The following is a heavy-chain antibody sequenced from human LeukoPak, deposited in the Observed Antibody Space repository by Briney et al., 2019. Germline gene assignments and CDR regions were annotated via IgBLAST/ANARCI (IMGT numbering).Heavy chain of an antibody. J-gene: IGHJ6*03. V-gene: IGHV3-30*04. CDR2: ISYDGSNK. D-gene: IGHD3-3*01. CDR1: GFTFSSYA. CDR3: AKGSKEVLFTRDHYMDV. Sequence: GGSLRLSCAASGFTFSSYAMHWVRQAPGKGREWVAVISYDGSNKYYADSVKGRFTISRDNSKNTLYLQMNSLRAEDTAVYYCAKGSKEVLFTRDHYMDVWGKGTTVTISS.